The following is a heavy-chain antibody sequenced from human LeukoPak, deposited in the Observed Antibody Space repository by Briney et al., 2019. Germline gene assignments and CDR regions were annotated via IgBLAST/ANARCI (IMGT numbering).Heavy chain of an antibody. Sequence: ASVKVSCKASGGTFSSYAISWVRQAPGQGLEWMGRIIPIFGTANYAQKFQGRVTITTDESTRTAYMELSSLRSEDTAVYYCARGVCGGDCYRSNWFDPWGQGTLVTVSS. V-gene: IGHV1-69*05. CDR2: IIPIFGTA. D-gene: IGHD2-21*02. J-gene: IGHJ5*02. CDR1: GGTFSSYA. CDR3: ARGVCGGDCYRSNWFDP.